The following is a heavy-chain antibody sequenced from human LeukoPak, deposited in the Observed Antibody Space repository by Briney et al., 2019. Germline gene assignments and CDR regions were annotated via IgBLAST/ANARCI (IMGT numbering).Heavy chain of an antibody. CDR1: GFPFIEYS. CDR3: ARDHNYAFDN. D-gene: IGHD1-1*01. J-gene: IGHJ4*02. V-gene: IGHV3-48*01. Sequence: GGSLRLSCTASGFPFIEYSMNWVRQVPGKGLEWISYIGIDSGNTKYADSVRGRFTISADKAKNSLYLQMNSLRVEDTAVYYCARDHNYAFDNWGEGTLVSVAS. CDR2: IGIDSGNT.